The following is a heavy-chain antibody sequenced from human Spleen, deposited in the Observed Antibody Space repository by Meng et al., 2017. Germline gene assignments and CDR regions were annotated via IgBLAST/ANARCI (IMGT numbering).Heavy chain of an antibody. V-gene: IGHV1-46*01. D-gene: IGHD3-22*01. CDR1: GYIFSDYY. J-gene: IGHJ4*03. Sequence: QVQLVQSGAEVKKPGASVKVSCKASGYIFSDYYMHWVRQAPGQGLQWMGLFNPNGDVTTYSPRFQGRITLTGDTSTSTLYMELSSLTSDDTAVYYCAREMPMTCYFDQWGQGTLVTVSS. CDR2: FNPNGDVT. CDR3: AREMPMTCYFDQ.